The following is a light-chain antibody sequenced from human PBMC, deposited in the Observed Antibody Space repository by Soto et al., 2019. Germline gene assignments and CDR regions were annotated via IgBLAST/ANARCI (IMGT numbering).Light chain of an antibody. J-gene: IGLJ2*01. Sequence: QSVLTQPPSVSAAPGQKVIISCSGSSSNIETNFVSWYQQLPGTAPKLLIFDNNKRPSGIPDRFSGSKSGTSATLGITGLQTGDEADYYCVTRDTSLTTTVLFGGGTQLTVL. CDR2: DNN. V-gene: IGLV1-51*01. CDR3: VTRDTSLTTTVL. CDR1: SSNIETNF.